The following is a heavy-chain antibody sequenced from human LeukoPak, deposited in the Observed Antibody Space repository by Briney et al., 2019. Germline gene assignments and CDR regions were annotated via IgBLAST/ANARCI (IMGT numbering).Heavy chain of an antibody. D-gene: IGHD6-13*01. Sequence: RPGGSLRFSCAASGFTFSSYAMHWVRQAPGKGLEWVAVISYDGSNKYYADSVKGRFTISRDNSKNTLYLQMNSLRAEDTAVYYCARGRYSSSWYDYYYYYYMDVWGKGTTVTVSS. CDR1: GFTFSSYA. CDR2: ISYDGSNK. V-gene: IGHV3-30*01. CDR3: ARGRYSSSWYDYYYYYYMDV. J-gene: IGHJ6*03.